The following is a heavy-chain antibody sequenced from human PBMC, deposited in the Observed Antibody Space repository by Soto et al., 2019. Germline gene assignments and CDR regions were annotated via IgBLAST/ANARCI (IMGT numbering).Heavy chain of an antibody. J-gene: IGHJ4*02. D-gene: IGHD2-15*01. Sequence: GASVKVSCKASGYTFTSYDINWVRQATGQGLEWMGWMNPNSGNTGYAQKFQGRVTMTRNTSISTAYMELSSLRSDDTAVYYCVVAAQPYYFDYWGQGTLVTVSS. CDR1: GYTFTSYD. CDR2: MNPNSGNT. V-gene: IGHV1-8*01. CDR3: VVAAQPYYFDY.